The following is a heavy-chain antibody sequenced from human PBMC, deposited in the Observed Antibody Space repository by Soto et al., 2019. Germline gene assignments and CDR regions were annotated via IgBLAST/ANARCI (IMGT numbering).Heavy chain of an antibody. CDR3: ARRKCRQPLDYCYYMDV. J-gene: IGHJ6*03. CDR1: GGSISSGGYY. D-gene: IGHD2-15*01. Sequence: SETLSLTCTVSGGSISSGGYYWGWIRQPPGKGLEWIGSTYYSGSTYYNPSLKSRVTISVDTSKNQFSLKLSSVTAADTAVYYCARRKCRQPLDYCYYMDVWGKGTTVTVSS. CDR2: TYYSGST. V-gene: IGHV4-39*01.